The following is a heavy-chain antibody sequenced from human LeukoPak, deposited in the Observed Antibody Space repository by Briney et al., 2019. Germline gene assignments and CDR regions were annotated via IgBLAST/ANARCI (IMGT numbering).Heavy chain of an antibody. J-gene: IGHJ3*01. CDR3: ARDLSVTSLYIDAFDV. CDR1: GFKFSSYS. D-gene: IGHD5-18*01. Sequence: GGSLRLSCEAPGFKFSSYSMNWVRQAPGKGPEWVSCISGTSNRTYYTESVKGRFTGSRDNAKNSLFLQMDSLRVEDTAIYYCARDLSVTSLYIDAFDVWGHGTMVTVSS. CDR2: ISGTSNRT. V-gene: IGHV3-48*01.